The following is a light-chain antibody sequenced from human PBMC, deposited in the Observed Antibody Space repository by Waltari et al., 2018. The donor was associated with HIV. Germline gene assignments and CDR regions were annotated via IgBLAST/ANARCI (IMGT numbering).Light chain of an antibody. CDR2: GAS. Sequence: EIVLTQSPGTLSLSPGERATLSCRASHSINSNYLAWYQQRPGQAPSLLIYGASRRATGISDKFSGSGSGTDFTLTISRLEPEDFAMYYCQQYGDSPYTFGHGTKLEIK. V-gene: IGKV3-20*01. CDR1: HSINSNY. CDR3: QQYGDSPYT. J-gene: IGKJ2*01.